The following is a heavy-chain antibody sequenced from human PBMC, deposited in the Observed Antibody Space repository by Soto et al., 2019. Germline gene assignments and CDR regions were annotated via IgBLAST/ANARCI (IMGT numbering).Heavy chain of an antibody. J-gene: IGHJ6*03. CDR3: ASDYGSGVSRPQFSGYYYYMDV. Sequence: ASVKVSCKASGGTFSSYTISWVRQAPGQGLEWMGRIIPILGIANYAQKFQGRVTITADKSTSTAYMELSSLRSEDTAVYYCASDYGSGVSRPQFSGYYYYMDVWGKGTTVTVSS. D-gene: IGHD3-10*01. CDR2: IIPILGIA. CDR1: GGTFSSYT. V-gene: IGHV1-69*02.